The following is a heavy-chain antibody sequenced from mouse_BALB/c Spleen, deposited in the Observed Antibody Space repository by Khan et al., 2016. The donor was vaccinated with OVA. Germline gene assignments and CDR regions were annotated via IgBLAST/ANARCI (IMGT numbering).Heavy chain of an antibody. V-gene: IGHV2-6-4*01. CDR1: GFSLSRYN. J-gene: IGHJ4*01. CDR2: IWGGGGT. Sequence: QVQLKQSGPGLVAPSQSLSITCTVSGFSLSRYNVNWVRQPPGKGLELLGMIWGGGGTDYNSTLKSRLTISRDNSKSQVFLKMNSLQTDDTAMYYCARAYYRYDGYYAMDYWGQGISVTVSS. D-gene: IGHD2-14*01. CDR3: ARAYYRYDGYYAMDY.